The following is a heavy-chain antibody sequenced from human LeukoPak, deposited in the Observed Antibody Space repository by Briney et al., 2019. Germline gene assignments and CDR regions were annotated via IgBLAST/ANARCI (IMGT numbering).Heavy chain of an antibody. CDR3: SRGGGYGDY. D-gene: IGHD5-12*01. Sequence: SETLSLTCAVYGGSFSGYYWSWIRQPPGKGLEWIGEINHSGSTNYNPSLKSRVTISVDTSKKQISLKLTSVTAADTAVYFCSRGGGYGDYWGQGILVTVSS. CDR1: GGSFSGYY. V-gene: IGHV4-34*01. J-gene: IGHJ4*02. CDR2: INHSGST.